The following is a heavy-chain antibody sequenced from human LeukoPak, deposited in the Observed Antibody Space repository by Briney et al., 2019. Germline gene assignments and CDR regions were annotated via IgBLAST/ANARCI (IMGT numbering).Heavy chain of an antibody. V-gene: IGHV3-30*04. Sequence: GRSLRLSCAASGFTFTNYAMHWVRQAPGKGLEWVAGISYDGSYKYYADSVKGRFPISRDNSKNTLYLQMNSLRPEDTAVYYCARGLHRHCDGGTCYQAFDYWGQGTLVTVSS. CDR3: ARGLHRHCDGGTCYQAFDY. D-gene: IGHD2-15*01. CDR1: GFTFTNYA. J-gene: IGHJ4*02. CDR2: ISYDGSYK.